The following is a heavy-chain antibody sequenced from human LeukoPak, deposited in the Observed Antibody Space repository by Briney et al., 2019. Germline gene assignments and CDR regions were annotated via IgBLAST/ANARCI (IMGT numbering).Heavy chain of an antibody. V-gene: IGHV3-30*18. Sequence: GRSLRLSCAASEFSFSTYAMHWVRHAPGRGLEWVAVISSDGRDKHHADSVQGRFTISRDFSKNTLYLQMNSLRAEDTAVYYCAKDLRRIAAYYFDYWGQGALVTVSS. CDR1: EFSFSTYA. CDR3: AKDLRRIAAYYFDY. D-gene: IGHD6-25*01. CDR2: ISSDGRDK. J-gene: IGHJ4*02.